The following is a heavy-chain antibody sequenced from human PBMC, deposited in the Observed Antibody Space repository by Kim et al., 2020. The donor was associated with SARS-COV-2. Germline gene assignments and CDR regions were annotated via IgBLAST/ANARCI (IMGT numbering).Heavy chain of an antibody. CDR2: VSAYDGNT. V-gene: IGHV1-18*01. J-gene: IGHJ6*02. D-gene: IGHD1-1*01. CDR3: ARGTTGTAGYYYGMDV. CDR1: GYTFTSYG. Sequence: ASVKVSCKASGYTFTSYGISWVRQAPGQGLEWMGWVSAYDGNTNYAQRFQGRVTMTTDTSTTTAYMELRRLRSEDTAVYYCARGTTGTAGYYYGMDVWGQ.